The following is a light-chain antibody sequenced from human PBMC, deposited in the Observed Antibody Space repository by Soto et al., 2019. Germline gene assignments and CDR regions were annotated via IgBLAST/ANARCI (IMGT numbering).Light chain of an antibody. Sequence: QSALTQPASVSGSPGQSITISCTGTSSDVGGYNYVSWYQQHPGKAPKLMIYDVSNRPSGVSNRFSGSKSGNTASLTISGLQAEDEADYYCSSYRSSSFDVFGTGTKLTVL. CDR3: SSYRSSSFDV. CDR1: SSDVGGYNY. CDR2: DVS. V-gene: IGLV2-14*01. J-gene: IGLJ1*01.